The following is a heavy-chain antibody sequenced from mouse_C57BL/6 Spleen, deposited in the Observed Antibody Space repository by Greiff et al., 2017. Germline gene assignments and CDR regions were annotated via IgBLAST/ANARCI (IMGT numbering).Heavy chain of an antibody. V-gene: IGHV5-6*01. J-gene: IGHJ2*01. Sequence: EVKLVESGGDLVKPGGSLKLSCAASGFTFSSYGMSWVRQTPDKRLEWVATISSGGSYTYYPDSVKGRFTISRDNAKNTLYLQMSSLKSEDTAMYYCARLVGYDVYFDHWGQGTTLTVSS. CDR2: ISSGGSYT. CDR3: ARLVGYDVYFDH. CDR1: GFTFSSYG. D-gene: IGHD2-2*01.